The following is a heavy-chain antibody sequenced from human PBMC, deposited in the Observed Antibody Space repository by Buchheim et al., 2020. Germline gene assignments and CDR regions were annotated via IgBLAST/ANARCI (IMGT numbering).Heavy chain of an antibody. CDR2: ISYDGSNK. Sequence: QVQLVESGGGVVQPGRSLRLSCAASGFTFSSYAMHWVRQAPGKGLEWVAVISYDGSNKYYADSVKGRFTISRDNSKNTLYLQMNSLRAEDTAVYYCARMGSGWYAGGFDYWGQGTL. J-gene: IGHJ4*02. CDR3: ARMGSGWYAGGFDY. CDR1: GFTFSSYA. V-gene: IGHV3-30-3*01. D-gene: IGHD6-19*01.